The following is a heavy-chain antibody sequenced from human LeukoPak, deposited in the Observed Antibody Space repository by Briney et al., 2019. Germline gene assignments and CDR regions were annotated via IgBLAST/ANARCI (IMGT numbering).Heavy chain of an antibody. V-gene: IGHV3-74*01. Sequence: GGSLRLSCVASGFAFSNYWMHWVRQPPGKGLVWVSRIYVDGRTTNYADSVKGRFTISRDNAKNTVYLEMNSLSVEDTATYYCIRDFRSADLWGQGTLVTVTS. CDR3: IRDFRSADL. CDR2: IYVDGRTT. CDR1: GFAFSNYW. J-gene: IGHJ5*02.